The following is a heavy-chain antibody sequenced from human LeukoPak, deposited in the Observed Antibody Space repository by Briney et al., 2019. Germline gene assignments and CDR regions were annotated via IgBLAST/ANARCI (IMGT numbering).Heavy chain of an antibody. CDR1: GGSISSSSYY. J-gene: IGHJ3*02. V-gene: IGHV4-39*01. CDR2: IYYSGST. CDR3: ASQLTGGAFDI. Sequence: SETPSLTCTVSGGSISSSSYYWGWIRQPPGKGLEWIGSIYYSGSTYYNPSLKSRVTISVDTSKNQFSLKLSSVAAADTAVYYCASQLTGGAFDIWGQGTMVTVSS. D-gene: IGHD2-8*02.